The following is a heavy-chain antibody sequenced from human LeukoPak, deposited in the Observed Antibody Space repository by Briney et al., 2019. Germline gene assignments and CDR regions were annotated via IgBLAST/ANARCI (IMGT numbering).Heavy chain of an antibody. CDR3: AHSAYDFWSGYLHWFDP. J-gene: IGHJ5*02. V-gene: IGHV1-69*05. CDR1: GGTFSSYA. Sequence: SVKVSCKASGGTFSSYAISWVRQAPGQGLEWMGRIIPIFGTANYAQKFQGRVTITTDESTSTAYMELSSLRYEDTAVYYCAHSAYDFWSGYLHWFDPWGQGTLVTVSS. CDR2: IIPIFGTA. D-gene: IGHD3-3*01.